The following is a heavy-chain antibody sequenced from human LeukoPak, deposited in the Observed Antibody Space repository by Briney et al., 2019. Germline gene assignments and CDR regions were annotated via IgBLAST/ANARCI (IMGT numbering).Heavy chain of an antibody. CDR1: GGSISSGSYY. J-gene: IGHJ6*03. D-gene: IGHD2-15*01. CDR2: IYTSGST. CDR3: AREGSGGSRYYYYYMDV. V-gene: IGHV4-61*02. Sequence: SETLSLTCTVSGGSISSGSYYWSWIRQPAGKGLEWIGRIYTSGSTNYNPSLKSRVTISVDTSKNQFSLKLSSVTAADTAVYYCAREGSGGSRYYYYYMDVWGKGTTVTISS.